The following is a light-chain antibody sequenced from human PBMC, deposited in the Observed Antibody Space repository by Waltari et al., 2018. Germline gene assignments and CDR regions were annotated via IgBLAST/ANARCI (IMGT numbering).Light chain of an antibody. CDR3: VTWDVTLSGYV. V-gene: IGLV1-44*01. CDR1: SSNIGSKP. Sequence: QSVVTQPPSASGTPGQRVTISCSGSSSNIGSKPVNCYHQFPGTTPKLLIHNTNQRPSGVPDRFSGSKSGTSASLAISGLQSEDEADYYCVTWDVTLSGYVFGTGTKVTVL. CDR2: NTN. J-gene: IGLJ1*01.